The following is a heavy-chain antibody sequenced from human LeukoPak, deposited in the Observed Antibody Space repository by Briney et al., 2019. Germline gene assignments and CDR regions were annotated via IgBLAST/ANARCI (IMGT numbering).Heavy chain of an antibody. J-gene: IGHJ5*02. CDR3: ARPLGSLKEYWWFDP. D-gene: IGHD2/OR15-2a*01. CDR1: GYRFSDFY. V-gene: IGHV1-2*02. Sequence: GASVKVSCTASGYRFSDFYIHWLRQDPGQGLEWLGWINPNSGGTNFAQYFQGRVTMTRDTSTSTVYMELSSLRSDDTAVYYCARPLGSLKEYWWFDPWGQGTLVTVSS. CDR2: INPNSGGT.